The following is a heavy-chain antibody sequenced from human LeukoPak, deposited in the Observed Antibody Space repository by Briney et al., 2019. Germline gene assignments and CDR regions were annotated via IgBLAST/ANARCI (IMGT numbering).Heavy chain of an antibody. V-gene: IGHV3-23*01. J-gene: IGHJ4*02. CDR3: AKRGVVIRVILVGFHKEAYYFDS. D-gene: IGHD3-22*01. CDR2: ISGSCGTT. CDR1: GFTFSNYG. Sequence: GGSLRLSCAASGFTFSNYGMNWVRQPPGKGLDWVSVISGSCGTTYYADSGKGRFTISRDNPKNTLYLQMNSLRPEDTAVYFCAKRGVVIRVILVGFHKEAYYFDSWGQGVLVTVSS.